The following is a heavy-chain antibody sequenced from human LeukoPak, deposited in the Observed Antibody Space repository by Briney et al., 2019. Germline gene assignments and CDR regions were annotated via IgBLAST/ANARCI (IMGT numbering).Heavy chain of an antibody. CDR1: GLTCSSSS. CDR3: ARDPIVGARGSFDY. CDR2: ISSGSSSI. V-gene: IGHV3-48*02. D-gene: IGHD2-15*01. Sequence: GGSLRLSCAASGLTCSSSSMNWVPQAPGKGRGWGSYISSGSSSIFYADSVKGRFTISRDNAKHSLFLQMISLRDEDTAVYYCARDPIVGARGSFDYWGQGTLVTVSS. J-gene: IGHJ4*02.